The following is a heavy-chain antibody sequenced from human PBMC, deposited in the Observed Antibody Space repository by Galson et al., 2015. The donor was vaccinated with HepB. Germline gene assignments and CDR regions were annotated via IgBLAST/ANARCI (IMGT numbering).Heavy chain of an antibody. CDR3: VYPGYDRSGYYSIFDY. D-gene: IGHD3-22*01. V-gene: IGHV3-30*03. Sequence: SLRLSCAAPGFTFSRYHMHWVRQAPGKGLEWVAVISYDGTNDTYADSVRGRFIVSRDNSKNTLFLQMKSLRLEDTAVYYCVYPGYDRSGYYSIFDYWGQGTLVTVSS. J-gene: IGHJ4*02. CDR1: GFTFSRYH. CDR2: ISYDGTND.